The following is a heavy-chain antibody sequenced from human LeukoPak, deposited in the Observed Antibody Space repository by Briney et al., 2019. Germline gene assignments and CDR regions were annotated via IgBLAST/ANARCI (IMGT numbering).Heavy chain of an antibody. J-gene: IGHJ4*02. D-gene: IGHD5-18*01. CDR1: GYTFTSDG. V-gene: IGHV1-18*01. Sequence: ASVKVSCKXSGYTFTSDGISWVRQAPGQGLEWMGWISAYNGNTNYSQKLQGRVTMTTDTSTSTAYMELRSLRSDDTAVYYCARESYGLSLNYWGQGTLVTVSS. CDR2: ISAYNGNT. CDR3: ARESYGLSLNY.